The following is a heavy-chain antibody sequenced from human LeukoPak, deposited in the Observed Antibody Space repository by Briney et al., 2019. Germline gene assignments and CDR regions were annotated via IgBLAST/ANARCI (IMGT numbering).Heavy chain of an antibody. D-gene: IGHD3-10*01. CDR2: ISYDGSKK. V-gene: IGHV3-30*04. J-gene: IGHJ4*02. CDR1: GFTFSSYA. Sequence: PGRSLRLSCAASGFTFSSYAMHWVRQAPGKGLEWVAVISYDGSKKYYADSVKGRFTISRDNSKNTLYLQMNSLRAEDTAVYYCARDNYYGSGNDYWGQGTLVTVSS. CDR3: ARDNYYGSGNDY.